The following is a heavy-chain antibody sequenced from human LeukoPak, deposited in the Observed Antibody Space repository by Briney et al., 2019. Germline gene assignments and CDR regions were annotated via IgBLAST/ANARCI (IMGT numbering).Heavy chain of an antibody. J-gene: IGHJ4*02. CDR3: ARQRRKQWLXAHFDX. CDR1: GYSFTSYW. Sequence: GESLKISCKGSGYSFTSYWIGWVRQMPGKGLEWMGIIYPGDSDTRYSPSFQGQVTISADKSISTAYLQWSSLKASETAMYYCARQRRKQWLXAHFDXXGQGTLVTVSX. V-gene: IGHV5-51*01. CDR2: IYPGDSDT. D-gene: IGHD6-19*01.